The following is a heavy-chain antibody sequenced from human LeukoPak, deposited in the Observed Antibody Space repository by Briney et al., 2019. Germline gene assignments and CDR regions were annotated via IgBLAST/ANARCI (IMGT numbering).Heavy chain of an antibody. D-gene: IGHD1-26*01. CDR2: IYYSGST. J-gene: IGHJ3*02. CDR1: GGSISSNKYY. Sequence: PSETLPLTCTVSGGSISSNKYYWGWIRQPPGKGLEWIGSIYYSGSTYYNPTFKSRVTIFVDTSKNQFSLKLSSVTAADTAVYFCATPCNGGYQGLDIWGQGTMVTVSS. CDR3: ATPCNGGYQGLDI. V-gene: IGHV4-39*01.